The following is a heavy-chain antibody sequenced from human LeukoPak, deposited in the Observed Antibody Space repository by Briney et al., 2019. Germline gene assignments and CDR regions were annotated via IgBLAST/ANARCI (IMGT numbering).Heavy chain of an antibody. D-gene: IGHD6-6*01. CDR3: ARDLAAARLDF. CDR1: GYTFTDHG. J-gene: IGHJ4*02. V-gene: IGHV3-33*01. CDR2: IWFDGSQQ. Sequence: GGSLRLSCAASGYTFTDHGMHWVRQAPGKGLEWVADIWFDGSQQYYADAVKGRFTISRDTSKSILYLQMNSLRAEDTGVYYCARDLAAARLDFRGQGTLVTVSS.